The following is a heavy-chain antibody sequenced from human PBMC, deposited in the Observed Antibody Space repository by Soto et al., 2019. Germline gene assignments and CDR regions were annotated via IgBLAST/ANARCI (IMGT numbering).Heavy chain of an antibody. J-gene: IGHJ4*02. CDR1: GFTFSSYA. V-gene: IGHV3-23*01. D-gene: IGHD6-19*01. Sequence: PGGSLRLSCAASGFTFSSYAMSWVRQAPWKGLEWVSAISGSGGSTYYADSVKGRFTISRDNSKNTLYLQMNSLRAEDTAVYYCAKAEPTPPGIAVAGFDYWGQGTLVTVSS. CDR3: AKAEPTPPGIAVAGFDY. CDR2: ISGSGGST.